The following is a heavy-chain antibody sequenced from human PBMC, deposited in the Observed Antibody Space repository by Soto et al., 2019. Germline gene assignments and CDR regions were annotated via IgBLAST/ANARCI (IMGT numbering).Heavy chain of an antibody. CDR1: GFTFSSYA. D-gene: IGHD3-22*01. CDR3: AKSAYYYDSSGYPYYFDY. J-gene: IGHJ4*02. Sequence: GSLRLSCAASGFTFSSYAMSWVRQAPGKGLEWVSAISGSGGSTYYADSVKGRFTISRDNSKNTLYLQMNSLRAEDTAVYYCAKSAYYYDSSGYPYYFDYWGQGTLVTVSS. V-gene: IGHV3-23*01. CDR2: ISGSGGST.